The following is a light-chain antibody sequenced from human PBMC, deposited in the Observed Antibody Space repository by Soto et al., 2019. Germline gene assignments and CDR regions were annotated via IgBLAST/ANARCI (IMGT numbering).Light chain of an antibody. J-gene: IGKJ1*01. V-gene: IGKV3-15*01. Sequence: EIVMTQSPVTLSVSPGERSTLSCRASQSISSDLAWYQQKAGQAPMLLIYGASTRATGIPAGLSGSGYGTELTITISSMQYEDSEVYYCHHYKTWTWTFGHGTKVDI. CDR2: GAS. CDR3: HHYKTWTWT. CDR1: QSISSD.